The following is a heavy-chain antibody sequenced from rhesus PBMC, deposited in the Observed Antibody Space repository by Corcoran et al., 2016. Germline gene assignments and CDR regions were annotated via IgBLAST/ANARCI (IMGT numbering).Heavy chain of an antibody. Sequence: QVKLQQWGEGLVKPSETLSLTCAVYGGSISGYYYWSWIRQPPGKGLEWIGYIYGNSASTNYTPSLKNRFTISKDTSNSQLSLKLSSVTAADTAVYYCAMLCGSWNCYFDYWGQGVLVTVSS. CDR3: AMLCGSWNCYFDY. CDR1: GGSISGYYY. J-gene: IGHJ4*01. V-gene: IGHV4-73*01. CDR2: IYGNSAST. D-gene: IGHD6-25*01.